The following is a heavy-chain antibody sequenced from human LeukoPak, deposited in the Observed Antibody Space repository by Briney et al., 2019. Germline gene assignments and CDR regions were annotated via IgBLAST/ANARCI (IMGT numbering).Heavy chain of an antibody. CDR1: GFTFSSYA. CDR3: ARGDSSGYFSGFDY. CDR2: ISGSGGST. V-gene: IGHV3-23*01. D-gene: IGHD3-22*01. J-gene: IGHJ4*02. Sequence: GGSLRLSRAASGFTFSSYAMSWVRQAPGKGLEWVSAISGSGGSTYYADSVKGRFTISRDNSKNTLYLQMNSLRAEDTAVYYCARGDSSGYFSGFDYWGQGTLVTVSS.